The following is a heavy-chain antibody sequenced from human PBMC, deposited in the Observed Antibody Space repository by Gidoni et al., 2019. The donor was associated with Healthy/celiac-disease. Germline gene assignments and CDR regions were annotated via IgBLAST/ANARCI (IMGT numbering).Heavy chain of an antibody. V-gene: IGHV3-48*03. CDR2: ISSSGSTI. CDR1: GFTFSSYE. CDR3: ARDQERLLWFGEIRYYYGMDV. D-gene: IGHD3-10*01. Sequence: EVQLVESGGGLVQPGGSLRLSCAASGFTFSSYEMNWVRQAPGKGLEWVSYISSSGSTIYYADSVKGRFTISRDNAKNSLYLQMNSLRAEDTAVYYCARDQERLLWFGEIRYYYGMDVWGQGTTVTVSS. J-gene: IGHJ6*02.